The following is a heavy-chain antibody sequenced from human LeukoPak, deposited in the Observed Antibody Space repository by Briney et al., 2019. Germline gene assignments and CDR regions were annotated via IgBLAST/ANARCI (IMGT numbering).Heavy chain of an antibody. CDR2: INPNSGGT. Sequence: ASVKVSCKASGYTFTGYYMHWVRQAPGQGLEWMGWINPNSGGTNYAQKFQGRVTMTRDTSISTAYMELSRLRSDDTAVYYCARDRVDYYGSGSYYDPDPDAFDIWGQGTMVTVSS. D-gene: IGHD3-10*01. V-gene: IGHV1-2*02. J-gene: IGHJ3*02. CDR1: GYTFTGYY. CDR3: ARDRVDYYGSGSYYDPDPDAFDI.